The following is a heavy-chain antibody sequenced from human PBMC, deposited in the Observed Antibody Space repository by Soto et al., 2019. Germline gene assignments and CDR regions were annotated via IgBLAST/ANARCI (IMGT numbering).Heavy chain of an antibody. CDR3: ERGLPRRRGRNMEV. V-gene: IGHV4-31*03. CDR1: GGSMTSGDQY. Sequence: PSETLSLTCTVTGGSMTSGDQYWTWIRHRPGEGLEWFGYINHRGSLYYNPSLKSRVSMSVDTSKNQFSLNLSSVTAADTAVYYCERGLPRRRGRNMEVWGKGTTVTASS. D-gene: IGHD3-16*01. J-gene: IGHJ6*01. CDR2: INHRGSL.